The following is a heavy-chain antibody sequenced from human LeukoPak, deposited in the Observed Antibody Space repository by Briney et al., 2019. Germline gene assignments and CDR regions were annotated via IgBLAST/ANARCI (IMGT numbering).Heavy chain of an antibody. CDR3: AKGGAVSSKSITMIRGTRRYYYYMDV. D-gene: IGHD3-10*01. V-gene: IGHV3-23*01. CDR2: LSDSGGST. CDR1: GFTFSSCG. Sequence: GGTLRLSCAASGFTFSSCGMSWVRQAPGKGLEWVSALSDSGGSTFYADSVKGRFTISRDNSKNTLYLQINRLRAEDTAVYYCAKGGAVSSKSITMIRGTRRYYYYMDVWGKGTTVTISS. J-gene: IGHJ6*03.